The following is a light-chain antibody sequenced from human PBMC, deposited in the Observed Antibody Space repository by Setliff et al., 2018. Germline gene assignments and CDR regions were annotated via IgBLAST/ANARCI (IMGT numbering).Light chain of an antibody. CDR2: GST. CDR1: SSNIGAGYD. CDR3: QSYDSSLSGYV. J-gene: IGLJ1*01. Sequence: QSVLTQPPSVSGAPGQRVTISCTGSSSNIGAGYDVHWYQQLPGTAPKLLIYGSTNRPSGVPDRFSGSKSGTSASLAITGLQAEDEAGYYCQSYDSSLSGYVFGTGTKVTVL. V-gene: IGLV1-40*01.